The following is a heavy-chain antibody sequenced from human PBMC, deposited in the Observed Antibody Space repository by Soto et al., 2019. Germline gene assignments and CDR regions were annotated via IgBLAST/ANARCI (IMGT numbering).Heavy chain of an antibody. CDR2: IYYSGST. CDR1: GGSISSGGYY. V-gene: IGHV4-31*03. D-gene: IGHD1-7*01. CDR3: ASSQPELKYYYYDMVV. J-gene: IGHJ6*02. Sequence: KASETLSLTCTVSGGSISSGGYYWSWIRQHPGKGLEWIGYIYYSGSTYYNPSLKSRVTVSVDTSKNQFSLKLSSVTAADTAVYYWASSQPELKYYYYDMVVWGQGTTVTVSS.